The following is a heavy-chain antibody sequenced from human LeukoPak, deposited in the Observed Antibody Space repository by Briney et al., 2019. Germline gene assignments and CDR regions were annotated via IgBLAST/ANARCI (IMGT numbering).Heavy chain of an antibody. Sequence: GGSLRLSCAASGFTFSSYSMNWVRQAPGKGLEWVSNINPSSSTIYYADSVKGRFTISRDNAKNSLYLQINGLRDGDTAVYYCARDFDYWGQGTLVTVSS. CDR3: ARDFDY. J-gene: IGHJ4*02. CDR2: INPSSSTI. CDR1: GFTFSSYS. V-gene: IGHV3-48*02.